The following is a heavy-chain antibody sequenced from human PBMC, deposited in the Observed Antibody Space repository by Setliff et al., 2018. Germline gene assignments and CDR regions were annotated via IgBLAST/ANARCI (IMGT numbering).Heavy chain of an antibody. J-gene: IGHJ4*02. Sequence: GSLRLSCTASGFTFRKHALAWVRQAPGKGLQWVSSVSGSGMTRDYTDSVKGRFTVSRDSSQNKIHLQMDSLRAGDTGKYFCARADSDSYYPYYFDFWGQGVLVTVSS. D-gene: IGHD3-22*01. CDR3: ARADSDSYYPYYFDF. V-gene: IGHV3-23*01. CDR2: VSGSGMTR. CDR1: GFTFRKHA.